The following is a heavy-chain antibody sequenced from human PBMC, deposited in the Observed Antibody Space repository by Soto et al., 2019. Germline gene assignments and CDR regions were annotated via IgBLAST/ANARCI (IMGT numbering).Heavy chain of an antibody. CDR1: GDSVSSSSAG. J-gene: IGHJ4*01. CDR2: TYYRSKWYY. Sequence: SQTLSLTCAIPGDSVSSSSAGWSWVRQSPSRGLEWLGRTYYRSKWYYEYAVSVRGRITINPDSSKNQYSLQLNSVTPEDTAVYFCARGEQYSGRIFDYWGQGTLVTVSS. CDR3: ARGEQYSGRIFDY. D-gene: IGHD1-26*01. V-gene: IGHV6-1*01.